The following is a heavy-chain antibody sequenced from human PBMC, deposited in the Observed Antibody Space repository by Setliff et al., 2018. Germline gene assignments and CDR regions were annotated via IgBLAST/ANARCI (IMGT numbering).Heavy chain of an antibody. Sequence: PSETLSLTCAVSGYSISSGYYRGWIRQPPGKGLEWIGSIYHSGSTYYNPSLKSRVTISVDTSKNQFSLKLTSVTAADAAVYYCARQVEMATIAFDVWGQGTTVTVSS. J-gene: IGHJ3*01. CDR3: ARQVEMATIAFDV. CDR1: GYSISSGYY. V-gene: IGHV4-38-2*01. CDR2: IYHSGST. D-gene: IGHD5-12*01.